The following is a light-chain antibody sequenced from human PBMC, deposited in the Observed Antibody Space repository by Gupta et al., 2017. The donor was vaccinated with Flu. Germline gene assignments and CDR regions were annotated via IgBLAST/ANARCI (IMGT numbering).Light chain of an antibody. CDR3: QQVNSSPYT. Sequence: ENVLTQSPGTLSLSPGEAVTLSCRASQSLSHNYLAWYQKKPGQPPRLLIYGASNRATGIPDRFSGSGSGTDFTLTISRLEPEDFAVYYCQQVNSSPYTFGQGSKLEIK. CDR1: QSLSHNY. J-gene: IGKJ2*01. V-gene: IGKV3-20*01. CDR2: GAS.